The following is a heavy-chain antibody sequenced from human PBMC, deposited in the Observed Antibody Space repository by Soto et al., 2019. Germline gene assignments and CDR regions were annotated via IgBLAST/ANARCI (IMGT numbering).Heavy chain of an antibody. CDR1: GYTFTSYD. CDR3: ARDRETYGMDV. CDR2: MNPNSGNT. V-gene: IGHV1-8*01. J-gene: IGHJ6*02. Sequence: ASVKVSCKASGYTFTSYDVNWVRQATGQGLEWMGWMNPNSGNTAYAQKFQGRVTMTRNTSISTAYMELSSLRSEDTAVYYCARDRETYGMDVWGQGTTVPSP.